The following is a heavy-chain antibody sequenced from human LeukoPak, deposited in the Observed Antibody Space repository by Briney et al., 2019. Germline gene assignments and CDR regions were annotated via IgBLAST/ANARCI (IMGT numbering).Heavy chain of an antibody. Sequence: SETLSLTCAVYGGSFSGYYWSWIRQPPGKGLEWIGEINHSGSTNYNPSLKSRVTISVDTSKNRFSLKLSSVTAADTAVYYCVDSGYSFDYWGQGTLVTVSS. D-gene: IGHD5-12*01. CDR2: INHSGST. CDR3: VDSGYSFDY. V-gene: IGHV4-34*01. CDR1: GGSFSGYY. J-gene: IGHJ4*02.